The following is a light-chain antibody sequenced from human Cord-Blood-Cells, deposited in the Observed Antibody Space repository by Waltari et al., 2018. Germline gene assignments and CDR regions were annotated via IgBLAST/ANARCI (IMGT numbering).Light chain of an antibody. J-gene: IGLJ1*01. Sequence: QSALTQPPSASGSPGQSVTLPCTRTRRDVGGYNYVSWYQPNPGKAPNLRIYEVSNRPSGVPDRFSGSKAGNTASLTVSGLQAEDEADYYCSSYAGSNNYVFGTGTKVTVL. V-gene: IGLV2-8*01. CDR1: RRDVGGYNY. CDR3: SSYAGSNNYV. CDR2: EVS.